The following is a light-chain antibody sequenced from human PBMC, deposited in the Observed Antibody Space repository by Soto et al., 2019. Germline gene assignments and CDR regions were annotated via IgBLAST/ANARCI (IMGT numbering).Light chain of an antibody. CDR1: SSDVGGYNY. Sequence: QSALTQPASVSGSPGQSITISCTGTSSDVGGYNYVSWYQQHPGKAPKLMIYEVSNRPSGVSNRFSGSKSGNTAALTISGLQAEDEADYYCSSYTSSSTLVFCGGTEVTVL. V-gene: IGLV2-14*01. CDR2: EVS. CDR3: SSYTSSSTLV. J-gene: IGLJ3*02.